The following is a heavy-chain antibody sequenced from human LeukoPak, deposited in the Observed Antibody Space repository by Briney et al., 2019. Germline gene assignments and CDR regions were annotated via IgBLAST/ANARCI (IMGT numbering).Heavy chain of an antibody. CDR2: INPNSGGT. CDR1: GYTFTGYY. CDR3: ARGRYDFWSGYFPFDP. V-gene: IGHV1-2*02. Sequence: ATVKGSCKASGYTFTGYYMHWVRQAPGQGLEWMGWINPNSGGTNYAQKFQGRVTMTRDTSISTAYMELSRLRSDDTAVYYCARGRYDFWSGYFPFDPWGQGTLVTVSS. D-gene: IGHD3-3*01. J-gene: IGHJ5*02.